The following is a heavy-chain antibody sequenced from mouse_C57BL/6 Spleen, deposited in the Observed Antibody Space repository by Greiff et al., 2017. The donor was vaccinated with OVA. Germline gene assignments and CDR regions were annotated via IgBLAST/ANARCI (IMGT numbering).Heavy chain of an antibody. Sequence: EVQLQQSGPELVKPGASVKISCKASGYSFTDYNMNWVKQSNGKSLEWIGVINPNYGTTSYNQKFKGKATLTVDQSSSTAYMQLNSLTSEDSAVYYCARSHYYGSSYEGYYFDYWGQGTTLTVSS. CDR3: ARSHYYGSSYEGYYFDY. J-gene: IGHJ2*01. V-gene: IGHV1-39*01. CDR2: INPNYGTT. CDR1: GYSFTDYN. D-gene: IGHD1-1*01.